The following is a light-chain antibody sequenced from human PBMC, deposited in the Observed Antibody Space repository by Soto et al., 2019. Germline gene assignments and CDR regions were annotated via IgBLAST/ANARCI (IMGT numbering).Light chain of an antibody. J-gene: IGLJ2*01. CDR2: DVS. CDR1: SSDVGGYNY. Sequence: QSALTQPASVSGSPGQSITISCTGTSSDVGGYNYVSWYQQQPGTAPKLMIYDVSNRPSGVSNRFSGSKSGNTASLTISGLQAEDEADYYCSSYTSSSTPVVFGGGTKLTVL. CDR3: SSYTSSSTPVV. V-gene: IGLV2-14*01.